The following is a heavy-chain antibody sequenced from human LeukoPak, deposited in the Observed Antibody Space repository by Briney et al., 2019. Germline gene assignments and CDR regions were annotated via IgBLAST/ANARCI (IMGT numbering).Heavy chain of an antibody. CDR3: ARDFSEIITMVRVAPTNWFDP. CDR1: GFTFSSYG. D-gene: IGHD3-10*01. V-gene: IGHV3-33*01. CDR2: IWYDGSNK. J-gene: IGHJ5*02. Sequence: GGSLRLSCAASGFTFSSYGMHWVRQAPGKGLEWVAVIWYDGSNKYYADSVKGRFTISRDNSKNTLYLQMNSLRAEDTAVYYCARDFSEIITMVRVAPTNWFDPWGQGTLVTVSS.